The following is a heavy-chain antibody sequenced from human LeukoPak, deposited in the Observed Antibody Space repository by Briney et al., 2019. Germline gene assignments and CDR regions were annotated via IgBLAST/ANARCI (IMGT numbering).Heavy chain of an antibody. CDR3: ARDSTDITMIVVAFDAFDI. Sequence: ASVKVSCKASGYIFTGYYTHWVRQAPGQGLEWMGWINPNSGDTNYAQKFQGRVTMTRDTSISTAYMELSRLRSDDTAVYYCARDSTDITMIVVAFDAFDIWGQGTMVTVSS. CDR2: INPNSGDT. J-gene: IGHJ3*02. V-gene: IGHV1-2*02. CDR1: GYIFTGYY. D-gene: IGHD3-22*01.